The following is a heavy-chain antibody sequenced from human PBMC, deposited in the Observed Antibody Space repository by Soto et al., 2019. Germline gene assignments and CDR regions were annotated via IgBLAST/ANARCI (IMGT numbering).Heavy chain of an antibody. Sequence: EVQLLESGGGLVQPGGSLRLSCAASGFTFSSNAMSWVRQAPGKGLEWVSAISGSGGSTYHADSVKGRFIISRDSSKDTLYLQMNSLRVDDTAVYYCASYYYGSGSYYKGVDYWGQGTLVTVSS. CDR2: ISGSGGST. V-gene: IGHV3-23*01. D-gene: IGHD3-10*01. CDR3: ASYYYGSGSYYKGVDY. CDR1: GFTFSSNA. J-gene: IGHJ4*02.